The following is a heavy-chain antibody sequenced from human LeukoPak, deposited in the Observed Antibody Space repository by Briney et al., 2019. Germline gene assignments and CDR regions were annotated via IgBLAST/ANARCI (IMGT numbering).Heavy chain of an antibody. CDR2: IVVGSDNT. V-gene: IGHV1-58*01. J-gene: IGHJ4*02. Sequence: GASVKVSCKASGFTFTTSAGQWVRQARGQRLEWIGWIVVGSDNTDYAQKFQERVTITRDMSTTTAYMELSSLRSEDTAVYYCAADIDYYDGSGYYKNFDYWGQGTLVTVSS. CDR3: AADIDYYDGSGYYKNFDY. D-gene: IGHD3-22*01. CDR1: GFTFTTSA.